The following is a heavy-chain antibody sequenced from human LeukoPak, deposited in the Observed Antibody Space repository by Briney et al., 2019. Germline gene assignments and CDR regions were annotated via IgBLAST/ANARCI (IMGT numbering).Heavy chain of an antibody. CDR2: IYYSGST. V-gene: IGHV4-30-4*08. Sequence: SQTLSLTCTVSGGSISSGDYYWSWIRQPPGKGLEWIGYIYYSGSTYYNPSLKSRVTISVDTSKNQFSLKLSSVTAADTAVYYCARDLEAIDGSSHDAFGIWGQGTMVTVSS. D-gene: IGHD1-26*01. J-gene: IGHJ3*02. CDR3: ARDLEAIDGSSHDAFGI. CDR1: GGSISSGDYY.